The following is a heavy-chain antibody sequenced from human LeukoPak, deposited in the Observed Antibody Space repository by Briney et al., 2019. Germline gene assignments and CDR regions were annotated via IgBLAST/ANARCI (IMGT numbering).Heavy chain of an antibody. D-gene: IGHD6-19*01. CDR1: GFTVSSNY. CDR3: ARGSGSSGWYKEYYFDY. J-gene: IGHJ4*02. Sequence: QTGGSLRLSCAASGFTVSSNYMSWVRQAPGKGLEWVSVIYSGGSTYYADSVKGRFTISRDNSKNTLYPQMNSLRAEDTAVYYCARGSGSSGWYKEYYFDYWGQGTLVTVSS. CDR2: IYSGGST. V-gene: IGHV3-66*02.